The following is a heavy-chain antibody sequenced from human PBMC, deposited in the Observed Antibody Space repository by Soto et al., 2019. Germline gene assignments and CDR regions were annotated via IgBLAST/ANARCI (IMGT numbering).Heavy chain of an antibody. J-gene: IGHJ3*02. Sequence: GGSLRLSCVASGFTFSTYAMSWVRQAPGKGLEWVSTISGNDVRTEYADSVKGRFTIARDKSKNTLYLQMNSLRAEDTAVYYCAKVVILRYFDWSDPPYDAFYIWGQGTMVTVSS. CDR1: GFTFSTYA. V-gene: IGHV3-23*01. CDR2: ISGNDVRT. D-gene: IGHD3-9*01. CDR3: AKVVILRYFDWSDPPYDAFYI.